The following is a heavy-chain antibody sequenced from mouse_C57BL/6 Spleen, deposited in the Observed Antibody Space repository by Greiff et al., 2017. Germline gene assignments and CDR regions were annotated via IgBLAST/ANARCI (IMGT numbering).Heavy chain of an antibody. Sequence: QVQLQESGPELVKPGASVKISCKASGYAFSSSWMNWVKQRPGKGLEWIGRIYPGDGDTNYNEKFKGKATLTADKSSSTAYMQLSSLTSEDSAVYFGARWGTRVCLDFEVWGTGTTVTVAS. V-gene: IGHV1-82*01. J-gene: IGHJ1*03. CDR3: ARWGTRVCLDFEV. CDR2: IYPGDGDT. D-gene: IGHD2-14*01. CDR1: GYAFSSSW.